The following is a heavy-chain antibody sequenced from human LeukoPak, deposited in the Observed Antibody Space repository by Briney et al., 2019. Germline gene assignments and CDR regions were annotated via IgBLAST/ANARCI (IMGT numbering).Heavy chain of an antibody. D-gene: IGHD6-6*01. Sequence: GGSLRLSCPASGFTFSRYWMSWVRQAPGKGLEWVSGISGSGGSTYYADSVKGRFTISRDTSKNTLYLQMNSLRAEDTAVYYCAKRASRDSYYMDVWGKGTTVTISS. CDR1: GFTFSRYW. J-gene: IGHJ6*03. V-gene: IGHV3-23*01. CDR3: AKRASRDSYYMDV. CDR2: ISGSGGST.